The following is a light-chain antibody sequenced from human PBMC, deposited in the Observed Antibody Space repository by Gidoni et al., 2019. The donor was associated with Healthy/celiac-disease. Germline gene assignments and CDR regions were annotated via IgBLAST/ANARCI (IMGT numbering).Light chain of an antibody. CDR2: EGS. V-gene: IGLV2-23*01. Sequence: QSALTQPAAVSGSPGQSITISCTGTSSDVGSYNLVSWYQQHPGKAPKLMIYEGSKRPSGVSNRFSGSKSGNTASLPISGLQAEDEADYYCCSYAGSSTYVVFGRGTKLTVL. CDR3: CSYAGSSTYVV. CDR1: SSDVGSYNL. J-gene: IGLJ2*01.